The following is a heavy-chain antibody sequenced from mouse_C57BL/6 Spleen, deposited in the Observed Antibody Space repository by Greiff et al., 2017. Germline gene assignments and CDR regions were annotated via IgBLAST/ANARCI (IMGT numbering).Heavy chain of an antibody. CDR3: ARSGDSSGYAGYYFDY. CDR1: GYTFTSYW. J-gene: IGHJ2*01. CDR2: IDPSDSYT. Sequence: QVQLQQSGAELVRPGTSVKLSCKASGYTFTSYWMHWVKQRPGQGLEWIGVIDPSDSYTNYNQKFKGKATLTVDTSSSTAYMQLSSLTSEDSAVYYCARSGDSSGYAGYYFDYWGQGTTLTVSS. V-gene: IGHV1-59*01. D-gene: IGHD3-2*02.